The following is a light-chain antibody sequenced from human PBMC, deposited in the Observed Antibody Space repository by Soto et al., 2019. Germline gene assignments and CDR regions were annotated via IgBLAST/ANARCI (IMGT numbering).Light chain of an antibody. V-gene: IGLV1-44*01. Sequence: QSVLTQPPSASGTPGQRVTISCSGRSSNLGSNTVNWYQQLPGTAPKLLIYSNNQRPSGVPGRFSGAKSGTSASLAISGLQSEDEEDYYCAAWDDSLNGVVFGGGTKLTVL. CDR3: AAWDDSLNGVV. CDR1: SSNLGSNT. J-gene: IGLJ2*01. CDR2: SNN.